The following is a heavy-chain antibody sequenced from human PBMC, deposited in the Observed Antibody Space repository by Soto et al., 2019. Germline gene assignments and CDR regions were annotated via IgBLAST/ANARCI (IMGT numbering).Heavy chain of an antibody. CDR2: IYPGDSDT. Sequence: GQSLKISCKGSGYTFTYYWIGWVRQIPGKGLEWMGIIYPGDSDTKYNPSFQGQVTISADKSITTTYLRWTSLRASDTAIYYCHASTFYHGMDVWGQGATVTGSS. V-gene: IGHV5-51*01. CDR1: GYTFTYYW. CDR3: HASTFYHGMDV. J-gene: IGHJ6*02. D-gene: IGHD2-2*01.